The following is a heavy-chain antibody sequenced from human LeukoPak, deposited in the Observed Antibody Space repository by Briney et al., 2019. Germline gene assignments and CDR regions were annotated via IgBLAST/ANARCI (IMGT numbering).Heavy chain of an antibody. Sequence: SETLSLTCAVYGGSFSGYYWSWIRQPPGKGLEWIGEINHSGSTNYNPSLKSRVTISVDTSKNQFSLKLSSVTAADTAVYYCARGVRGVRSSYYYDSSGYFSFDYWGQGTLVTVSS. J-gene: IGHJ4*02. D-gene: IGHD3-22*01. CDR3: ARGVRGVRSSYYYDSSGYFSFDY. V-gene: IGHV4-34*01. CDR2: INHSGST. CDR1: GGSFSGYY.